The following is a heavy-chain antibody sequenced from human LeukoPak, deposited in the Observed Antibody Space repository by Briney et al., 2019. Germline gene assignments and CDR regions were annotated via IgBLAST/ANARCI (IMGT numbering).Heavy chain of an antibody. V-gene: IGHV3-53*01. CDR3: ARDQGLWFGKPRDYYYYYGMDV. Sequence: QTGGSLRLSCAASGFTVSSNYMSWVRQAPGKGLEWVSVIYSGGSTYYADSVKGRFTISRDNSKNTLYLQMNSLRAEDTAVYYCARDQGLWFGKPRDYYYYYGMDVWGQGTTVTVSS. D-gene: IGHD3-10*01. CDR2: IYSGGST. J-gene: IGHJ6*02. CDR1: GFTVSSNY.